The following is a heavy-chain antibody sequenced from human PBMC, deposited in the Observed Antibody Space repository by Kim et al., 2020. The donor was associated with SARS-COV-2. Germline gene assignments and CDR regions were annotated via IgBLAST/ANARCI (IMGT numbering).Heavy chain of an antibody. Sequence: YADSVKGRFTISRDNSKNTLYLQMNSLRAEDTAVYYCAKVYSGSLWYFDYWGQGTLVTVSS. J-gene: IGHJ4*02. V-gene: IGHV3-23*01. CDR3: AKVYSGSLWYFDY. D-gene: IGHD1-26*01.